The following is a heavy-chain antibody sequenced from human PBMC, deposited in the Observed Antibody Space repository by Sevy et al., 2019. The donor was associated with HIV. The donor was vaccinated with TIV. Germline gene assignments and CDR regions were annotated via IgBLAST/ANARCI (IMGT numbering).Heavy chain of an antibody. CDR2: ISAYNGNT. Sequence: ASVKVSCKASGYTFTSYGISWVRQAPGQGLEWMGWISAYNGNTNYAQKLQGRVTMTTDTSTSTAYMELRSLRSDDTAVYYGARVPGGYYDILTGYSFNDYWGQGTLVTVSS. D-gene: IGHD3-9*01. CDR3: ARVPGGYYDILTGYSFNDY. CDR1: GYTFTSYG. V-gene: IGHV1-18*01. J-gene: IGHJ4*02.